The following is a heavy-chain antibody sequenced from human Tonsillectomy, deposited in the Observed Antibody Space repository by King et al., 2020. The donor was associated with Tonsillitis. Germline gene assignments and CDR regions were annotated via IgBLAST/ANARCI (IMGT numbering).Heavy chain of an antibody. J-gene: IGHJ5*02. CDR1: GGSISSYY. D-gene: IGHD1-26*01. V-gene: IGHV4-59*08. CDR2: VHYSGDT. Sequence: QLQESGPGLVKPSETLSLTCTVSGGSISSYYWTWIRQPPGKGLEWIGYVHYSGDTNYKSSLKSRATISVDTSKNQFSLNLRSVSAADTAVYYCARGFSGSDDPWGQGTLVTVSS. CDR3: ARGFSGSDDP.